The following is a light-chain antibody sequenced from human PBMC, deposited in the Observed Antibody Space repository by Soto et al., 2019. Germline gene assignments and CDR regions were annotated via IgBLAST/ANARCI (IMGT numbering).Light chain of an antibody. V-gene: IGKV3-15*01. CDR3: QHYNSWPRIA. CDR2: GAS. CDR1: QTVTSN. Sequence: EVVMTQSPATLSVSPGERATLSCRASQTVTSNLAWYQQKPGQAPRLLIYGASTRATDIPARFSGSGSGTEFTLTISSLQSEDFAVYYCQHYNSWPRIAFGQGTRLEIK. J-gene: IGKJ5*01.